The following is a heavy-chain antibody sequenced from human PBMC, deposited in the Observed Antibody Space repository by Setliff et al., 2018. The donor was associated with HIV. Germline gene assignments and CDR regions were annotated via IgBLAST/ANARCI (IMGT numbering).Heavy chain of an antibody. V-gene: IGHV5-51*01. J-gene: IGHJ6*03. CDR3: ARGGRFSAPGRDIWYYYYYMDV. CDR2: MFVGDSDT. CDR1: GYNFNNND. D-gene: IGHD3-9*01. Sequence: PGESLKISCKGLGYNFNNNDIGWVRQMPGKGLEWMAVMFVGDSDTSTDSPSFQGQVTFSVDKSIRTAYLQWSSLKASDTAIYYCARGGRFSAPGRDIWYYYYYMDVWGKGTTVTVSS.